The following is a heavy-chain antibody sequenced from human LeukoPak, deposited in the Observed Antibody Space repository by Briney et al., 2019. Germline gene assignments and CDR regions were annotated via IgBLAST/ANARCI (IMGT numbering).Heavy chain of an antibody. D-gene: IGHD6-13*01. Sequence: GGSLRLSCAASGFTFSSYAMSWVRQAPGKGLEWVSSISGSGDNTYYADSVKGRFTISRDNSKNTLYLRMNSLRAEDTAVYYCAKSSGYSNMYYFDYWGQGTLVTVSS. V-gene: IGHV3-23*01. CDR2: ISGSGDNT. CDR3: AKSSGYSNMYYFDY. J-gene: IGHJ4*02. CDR1: GFTFSSYA.